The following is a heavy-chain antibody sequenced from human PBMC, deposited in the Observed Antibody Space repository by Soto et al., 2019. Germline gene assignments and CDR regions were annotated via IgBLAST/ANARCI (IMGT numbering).Heavy chain of an antibody. V-gene: IGHV5-51*01. CDR1: GNLFTCYC. J-gene: IGHJ4*02. Sequence: GQDQTLSYTVSGNLFTCYCIGWIRPIPGKGVEWMGIIYPGDSDTRYSPSFQGQVTISADKSISTAYLQWSSLKASDTAMYYCARQKNSSPYYYDSSGYHFDYWGQGNLVTVSS. CDR3: ARQKNSSPYYYDSSGYHFDY. CDR2: IYPGDSDT. D-gene: IGHD3-22*01.